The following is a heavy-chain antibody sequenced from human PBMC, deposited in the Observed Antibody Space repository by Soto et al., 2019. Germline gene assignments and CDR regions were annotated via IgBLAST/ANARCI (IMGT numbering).Heavy chain of an antibody. CDR2: IYYSGST. CDR1: VVSVSSADHH. CDR3: ARDVGHSPGDYANWLEP. D-gene: IGHD4-17*01. J-gene: IGHJ5*02. V-gene: IGHV4-61*08. Sequence: SETLSLTCTFSVVSVSSADHHWSWIRQPPWKGLEWIAYIYYSGSTKYNPSLKSRVSISVDTSKNQFSLKLNSVTAADTAIYYCARDVGHSPGDYANWLEPWGQGTLVNVS.